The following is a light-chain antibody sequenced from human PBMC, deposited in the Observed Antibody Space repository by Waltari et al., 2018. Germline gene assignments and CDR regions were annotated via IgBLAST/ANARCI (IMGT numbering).Light chain of an antibody. CDR1: QSISKY. Sequence: EIMLTQSPGPLSLSPGERATLSCRASQSISKYLAWYQQKPGQAPRLLIYDASIRATGIPDSFSGSGYGTDFSLTISRLEPEDYAVYYCQKYGSLPATFGRGTKVEIK. V-gene: IGKV3-20*01. CDR3: QKYGSLPAT. J-gene: IGKJ1*01. CDR2: DAS.